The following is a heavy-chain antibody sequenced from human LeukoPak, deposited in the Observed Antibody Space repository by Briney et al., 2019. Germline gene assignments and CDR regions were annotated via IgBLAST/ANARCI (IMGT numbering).Heavy chain of an antibody. D-gene: IGHD3-22*01. CDR2: INHSGST. CDR3: ARGLYYYDSSGRGNAFDI. V-gene: IGHV4-34*01. CDR1: GGSFSTYY. Sequence: NPSETLSLTCAVYGGSFSTYYWSWIRQPPGKGLEWIGEINHSGSTNYNPSLKSRVTISIDTSKNQFSLKLSSVTAADTAVYYCARGLYYYDSSGRGNAFDIWGQGTMVTVSS. J-gene: IGHJ3*02.